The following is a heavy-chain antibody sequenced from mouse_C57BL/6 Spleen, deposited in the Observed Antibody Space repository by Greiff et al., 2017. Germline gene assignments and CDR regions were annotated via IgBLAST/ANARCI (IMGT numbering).Heavy chain of an antibody. Sequence: EVKLVESEGGLVQPGSSMKLSCTASGFTFSDYYMAWVRQVPEKGLEWVANINYDGSSTYYLDSLKSRFIITRDNAKNILYLQMSSLKSEDTATYYCARGVYAMDYWGQGTSVTVSS. CDR1: GFTFSDYY. CDR3: ARGVYAMDY. CDR2: INYDGSST. V-gene: IGHV5-16*01. J-gene: IGHJ4*01.